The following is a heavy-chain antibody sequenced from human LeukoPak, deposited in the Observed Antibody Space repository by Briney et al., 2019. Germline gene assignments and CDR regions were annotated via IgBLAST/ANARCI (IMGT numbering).Heavy chain of an antibody. J-gene: IGHJ2*01. CDR1: GFTFNRYN. V-gene: IGHV3-21*01. CDR3: AGSDTTGYTPRESDYWYFDL. CDR2: VSSGSSYI. Sequence: PGGSLRLSCAASGFTFNRYNMNWVRRAPGKGLEWVSSVSSGSSYIYYADSLKGRFTISRDNAKNSLYLQMTSLRAEDTAVYYCAGSDTTGYTPRESDYWYFDLWGRGTLVTVSS. D-gene: IGHD1-1*01.